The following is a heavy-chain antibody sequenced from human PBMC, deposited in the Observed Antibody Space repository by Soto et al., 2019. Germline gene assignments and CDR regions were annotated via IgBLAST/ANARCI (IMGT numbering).Heavy chain of an antibody. V-gene: IGHV4-30-4*01. D-gene: IGHD2-8*01. CDR1: GGSISSGEYY. Sequence: QVQLQESGPGLVKPSQTLSLTCTVSGGSISSGEYYWSWIRQPPGEGLEWIGNIYYSGTTYNNPSLQSRVTISVDTSNNQFSLKLSSVTAADTAVYYCARDGGFCTNGVCPVYYYSGMDVWGQGTTVTVSS. CDR3: ARDGGFCTNGVCPVYYYSGMDV. CDR2: IYYSGTT. J-gene: IGHJ6*02.